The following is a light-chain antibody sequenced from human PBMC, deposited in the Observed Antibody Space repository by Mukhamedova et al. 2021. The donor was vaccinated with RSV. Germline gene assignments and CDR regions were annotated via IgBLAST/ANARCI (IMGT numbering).Light chain of an antibody. CDR2: KVS. CDR3: MQVTHCPPIT. V-gene: IGKV2-30*01. CDR1: GHTY. J-gene: IGKJ5*01. Sequence: GHTYLSWFHQRPGQSPRRLIYKVSNRDSRAPHRFSGSGSGTDFILKLSREEAAVVGLYYCMQVTHCPPITFGQGPRLAIK.